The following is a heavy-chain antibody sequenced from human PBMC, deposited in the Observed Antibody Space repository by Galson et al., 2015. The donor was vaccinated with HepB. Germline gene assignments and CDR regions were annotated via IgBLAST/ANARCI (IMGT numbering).Heavy chain of an antibody. D-gene: IGHD6-13*01. V-gene: IGHV4-39*01. Sequence: ETLSLTCTVSGGSISSSNYYWAWIRQPPGKGLEWIGSLYYNGRTYYHPSLKSRVPVSGDTSKNQFSLKLISVTAADTAVYYCASLRGYSSSWDLDYWGQGTLVTVSS. CDR1: GGSISSSNYY. J-gene: IGHJ4*02. CDR3: ASLRGYSSSWDLDY. CDR2: LYYNGRT.